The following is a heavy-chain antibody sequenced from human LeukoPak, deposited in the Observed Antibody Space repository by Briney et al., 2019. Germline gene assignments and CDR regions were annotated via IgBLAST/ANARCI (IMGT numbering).Heavy chain of an antibody. CDR1: GFTFSSYA. Sequence: AGGSLRLSCAASGFTFSSYAMSWVRQAPGKGLEWVSAISGSGGSTYYADSVKGRFTISRDNSKNTLYLQMNSLRAEDTAVYYCARGVTTVTYSVAQNYFDYWGQGTLVTVSS. CDR3: ARGVTTVTYSVAQNYFDY. V-gene: IGHV3-23*01. D-gene: IGHD4-11*01. CDR2: ISGSGGST. J-gene: IGHJ4*02.